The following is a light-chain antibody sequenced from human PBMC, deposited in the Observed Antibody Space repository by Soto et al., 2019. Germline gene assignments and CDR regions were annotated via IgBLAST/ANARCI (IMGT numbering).Light chain of an antibody. CDR1: QSVLFISNSQNY. V-gene: IGKV4-1*01. Sequence: DIVMTQSPDSLAVSLGERATINCKSSQSVLFISNSQNYLAWYQQKPGQPPKLLIYGASTRESGVPDRFSGSGSGTEFTLTISSLQAEDVAVYYCQQYYSGVTVSGGTKVDIK. CDR2: GAS. CDR3: QQYYSGVT. J-gene: IGKJ4*01.